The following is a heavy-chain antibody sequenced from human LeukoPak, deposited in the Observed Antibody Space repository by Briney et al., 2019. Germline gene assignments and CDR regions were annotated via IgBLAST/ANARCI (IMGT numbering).Heavy chain of an antibody. D-gene: IGHD2-8*02. J-gene: IGHJ4*02. CDR2: INPVNGGT. CDR3: ARDYTGNGNGDY. V-gene: IGHV1-46*03. Sequence: GASVKVSCKASGYTFTSYYIHWVRQAPGQGLEWMGQINPVNGGTSYAQKFQGRVAMTRDTTTSTVYMEMSSLRSEDTAIYYCARDYTGNGNGDYWGQGTLVTVSS. CDR1: GYTFTSYY.